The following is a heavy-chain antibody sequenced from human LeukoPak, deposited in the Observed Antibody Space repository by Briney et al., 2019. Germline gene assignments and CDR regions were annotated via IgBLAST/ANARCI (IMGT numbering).Heavy chain of an antibody. CDR1: GGTFSSYA. D-gene: IGHD1-26*01. CDR3: ARDMKRSRARWENLGFDP. J-gene: IGHJ5*02. CDR2: IIPIFGTA. V-gene: IGHV1-69*06. Sequence: SVKVSCKASGGTFSSYAISWVRQAPGQGLEWMGGIIPIFGTANYAQKFQGRVTITADKSTSTAYMELSSLRSEDTAVYYCARDMKRSRARWENLGFDPWGQGTLVTVSS.